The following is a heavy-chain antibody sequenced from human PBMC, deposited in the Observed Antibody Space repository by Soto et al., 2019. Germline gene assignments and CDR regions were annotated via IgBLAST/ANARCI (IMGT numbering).Heavy chain of an antibody. Sequence: EVQLVESGGGLVQPGGSLRLSCAASGFTFSSYNMNWVRQAPGKGLEWVSYISGSSSTIYYADSVKGRFTISRDNSKNTLYLQMNSLRAEDTAVYYCATSYGSGPGVAFDIWGQGTMVTVSS. CDR3: ATSYGSGPGVAFDI. D-gene: IGHD3-10*01. CDR1: GFTFSSYN. J-gene: IGHJ3*02. V-gene: IGHV3-48*01. CDR2: ISGSSSTI.